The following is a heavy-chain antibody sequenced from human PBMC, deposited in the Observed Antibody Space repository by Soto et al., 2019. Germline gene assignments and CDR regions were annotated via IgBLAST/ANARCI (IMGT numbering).Heavy chain of an antibody. CDR2: IRGSGGST. CDR3: LKVYRGFWSCYPYYFDY. Sequence: EVQLLESGGGLVQTGGSLRLSCAASGFTFSSCAMNWVRQAPGKGLEWVSSIRGSGGSTYYADSVKGRFTISRDNSKNPFQLEMNSLGSEEPAVYFLLKVYRGFWSCYPYYFDYWGQGTLVTVSS. V-gene: IGHV3-23*01. J-gene: IGHJ4*02. D-gene: IGHD3-3*01. CDR1: GFTFSSCA.